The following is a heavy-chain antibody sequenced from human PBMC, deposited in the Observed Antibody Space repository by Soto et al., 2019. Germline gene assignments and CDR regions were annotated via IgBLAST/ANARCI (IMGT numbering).Heavy chain of an antibody. D-gene: IGHD3-22*01. CDR1: GGALSSSNW. J-gene: IGHJ3*02. CDR3: ARDYYDSSGYPDNDAFDI. CDR2: IYQRGTT. V-gene: IGHV4-4*02. Sequence: SETRSLTCAVAGGALSSSNWCSWVRHPPGNVLDCIGQIYQRGTTNYNPSLKSRVTISVDKSKNQFSLKLSSVTAADTAVYYCARDYYDSSGYPDNDAFDIWGQGTMVTVSS.